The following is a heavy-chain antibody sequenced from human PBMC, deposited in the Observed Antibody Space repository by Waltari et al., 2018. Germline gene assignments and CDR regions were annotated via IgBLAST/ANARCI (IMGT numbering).Heavy chain of an antibody. CDR1: GGTFSRYA. CDR2: IIPIFGTA. J-gene: IGHJ3*02. D-gene: IGHD6-6*01. Sequence: QVQLVQSGAEVKKPGSSVKVSCKASGGTFSRYAVSWVRQAPGQGLEWMGGIIPIFGTANYAQKFQGRVTITADESTSTAYMELSSLRSEDTAVYYCAITVSSSSVDAFDIWGQGTMVTVSS. CDR3: AITVSSSSVDAFDI. V-gene: IGHV1-69*13.